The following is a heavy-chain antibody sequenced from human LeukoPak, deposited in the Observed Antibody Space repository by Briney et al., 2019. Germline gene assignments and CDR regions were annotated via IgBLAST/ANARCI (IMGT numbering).Heavy chain of an antibody. CDR3: AKGSRYDYYYAMDV. Sequence: GGSLRLSCAASGFTFSRSDMSWIRQTPGKGLEWVSATSSSGGNTFTADSVKGRFTISRDNSQNTLDLQMNSLRAEDTAAYYCAKGSRYDYYYAMDVWGQGTTVTVSS. CDR1: GFTFSRSD. J-gene: IGHJ6*02. CDR2: TSSSGGNT. V-gene: IGHV3-23*01.